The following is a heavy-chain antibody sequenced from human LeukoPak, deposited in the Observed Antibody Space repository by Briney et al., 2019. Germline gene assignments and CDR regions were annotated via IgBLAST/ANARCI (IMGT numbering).Heavy chain of an antibody. Sequence: GGSLKLSCVASGFTFSASAMHWVRKASGKGLEWVARIRSKAASYATEYAASVKGRFTISREDSQNTAYLQMNILKTEDTAVYYCTGGTTVTTLDYWGQGTLVTVSS. CDR2: IRSKAASYAT. D-gene: IGHD4-11*01. V-gene: IGHV3-73*01. CDR3: TGGTTVTTLDY. CDR1: GFTFSASA. J-gene: IGHJ4*02.